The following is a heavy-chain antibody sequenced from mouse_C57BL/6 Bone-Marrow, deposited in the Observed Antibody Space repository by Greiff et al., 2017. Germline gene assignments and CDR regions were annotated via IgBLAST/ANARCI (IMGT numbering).Heavy chain of an antibody. D-gene: IGHD2-10*02. V-gene: IGHV1-80*01. CDR1: GYAFSSYW. CDR3: ARVGEVWYSWYFDV. J-gene: IGHJ1*03. CDR2: IYPGDGDT. Sequence: QVQLQQSGAELVKPGASVKISCKASGYAFSSYWMNWVKQRPGKGLEWIGQIYPGDGDTNYNGKFKGKATLTADKSSSTAYMQLSSLTSEDSAVYFCARVGEVWYSWYFDVWGTGTTVTVSS.